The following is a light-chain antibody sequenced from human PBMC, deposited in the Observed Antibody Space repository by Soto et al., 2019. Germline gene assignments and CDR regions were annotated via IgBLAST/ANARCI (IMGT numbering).Light chain of an antibody. CDR3: QQYNSYS. J-gene: IGKJ5*01. Sequence: DIQMTQSPSTLSASVGDRVTITCRASQSISSWLAWYQQKPGKAPKLLIYDASSLESGVPSRFSGSGSGTEFPLTLSSLQPDDFATYYCQQYNSYSFGQGTRLEIK. V-gene: IGKV1-5*01. CDR1: QSISSW. CDR2: DAS.